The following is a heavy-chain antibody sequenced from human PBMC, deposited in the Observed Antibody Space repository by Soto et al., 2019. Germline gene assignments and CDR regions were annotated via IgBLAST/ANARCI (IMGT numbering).Heavy chain of an antibody. D-gene: IGHD5-12*01. Sequence: QVQLVQSGAEVKKPGASVKVSCKASGYTFIGYYIHWVRQAPGQGLEWMGWINPNSGGAKYSQKFQAWVTMTSDTSISTAYVEMSRLQSDDTAVYYCARSGGGYDLGDYWGQGTLVTVAS. CDR1: GYTFIGYY. CDR2: INPNSGGA. CDR3: ARSGGGYDLGDY. V-gene: IGHV1-2*04. J-gene: IGHJ4*02.